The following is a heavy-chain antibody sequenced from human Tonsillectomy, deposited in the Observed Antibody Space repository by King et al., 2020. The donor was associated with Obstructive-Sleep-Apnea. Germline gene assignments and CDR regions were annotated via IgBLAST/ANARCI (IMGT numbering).Heavy chain of an antibody. CDR1: GGSISSYY. CDR3: ARQTYYYYGMDV. Sequence: VQLQESGPGLVKPSETLSLTCTVSGGSISSYYWSWIRQSPGKGLEWIGYIYYSGSTHYNPSLKSRVTISVDTSKNQFSLKLNSVTAADTAVYYCARQTYYYYGMDVWGQGPTVTVSS. J-gene: IGHJ6*02. V-gene: IGHV4-59*08. CDR2: IYYSGST.